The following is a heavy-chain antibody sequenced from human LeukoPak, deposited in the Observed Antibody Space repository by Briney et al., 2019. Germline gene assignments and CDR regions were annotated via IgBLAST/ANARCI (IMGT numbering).Heavy chain of an antibody. D-gene: IGHD2-2*01. V-gene: IGHV4-4*09. Sequence: SETLSLTCTVSGGSISSYYWSWIRQPPGKGPEWIGYIYTSGSTNYNPSLKSRVTISVDTSKNQFSLKLSSVTAADTAVYYCAIGVPAAPFDYWGQGTLVTVSS. CDR1: GGSISSYY. CDR3: AIGVPAAPFDY. J-gene: IGHJ4*02. CDR2: IYTSGST.